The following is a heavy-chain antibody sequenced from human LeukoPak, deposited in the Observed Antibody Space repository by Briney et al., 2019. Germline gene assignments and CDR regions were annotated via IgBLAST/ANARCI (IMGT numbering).Heavy chain of an antibody. V-gene: IGHV1-69*06. CDR2: IIPIFGTT. CDR1: GGTFSSYA. CDR3: ARDYGGGDIVVVPAAYFDY. D-gene: IGHD2-2*01. Sequence: ASVKVSCKASGGTFSSYAISWVRQAPGQGLEWMGRIIPIFGTTNYAQKFQGRVTITADKSKSTAYMELSSLRSEDTAVYYCARDYGGGDIVVVPAAYFDYWGQGTLVTVSS. J-gene: IGHJ4*02.